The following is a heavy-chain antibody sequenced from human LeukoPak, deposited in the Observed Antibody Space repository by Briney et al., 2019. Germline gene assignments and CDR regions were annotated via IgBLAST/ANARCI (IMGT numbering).Heavy chain of an antibody. CDR3: ARFTYYFDY. V-gene: IGHV3-23*01. CDR1: GFTFSSYA. CDR2: ISGSGDYT. J-gene: IGHJ4*02. D-gene: IGHD3-16*01. Sequence: GGSLRLSCAASGFTFSSYAMTWVRQAPGKGLEWVSSISGSGDYTNYAGSVKGRCTISRDNSKNTLYLQMNSLRAEDTAVYYCARFTYYFDYWGQGTLVTVSS.